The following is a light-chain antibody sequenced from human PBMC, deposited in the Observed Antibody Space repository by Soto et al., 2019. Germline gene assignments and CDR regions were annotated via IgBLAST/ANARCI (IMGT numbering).Light chain of an antibody. V-gene: IGLV2-14*01. J-gene: IGLJ1*01. CDR3: YSYIVYYTRV. CDR1: SSDVGGYNF. Sequence: QSVLAQPASGSGSPGQSITISWTGTSSDVGGYNFVSWYQQHPGRAPKLLIYEVSRRPSGVSNRFSGSKSGDTASLTISGLQAEDEADYYCYSYIVYYTRVFGTWSKVTV. CDR2: EVS.